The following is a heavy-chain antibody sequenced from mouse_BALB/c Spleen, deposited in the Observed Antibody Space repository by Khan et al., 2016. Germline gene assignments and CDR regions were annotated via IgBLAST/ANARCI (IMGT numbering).Heavy chain of an antibody. Sequence: VQLKESGPELVKPGASVKMSCKASGYTFTSYVMHWVKQKPGQGLEWIGYFHPYNDGSKYTEKFKGKATLTSDNSSSTAYMTLSSLTSEDSAVYYCAKIHYYGSSYGYCDVWGAGTTVTVSS. CDR1: GYTFTSYV. CDR3: AKIHYYGSSYGYCDV. J-gene: IGHJ1*01. CDR2: FHPYNDGS. V-gene: IGHV1S136*01. D-gene: IGHD1-1*01.